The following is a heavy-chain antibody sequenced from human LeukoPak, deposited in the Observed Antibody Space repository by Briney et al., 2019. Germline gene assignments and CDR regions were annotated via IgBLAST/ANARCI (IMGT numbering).Heavy chain of an antibody. CDR3: AREIGLDTAMATDY. V-gene: IGHV1-69*13. D-gene: IGHD5-18*01. CDR2: IIPIFGTA. CDR1: GGTFSSYA. Sequence: GASVKVSYKASGGTFSSYAISWVRQAPGQGLEWMGGIIPIFGTANYAQKFQGRVTITADESTSTAYMELSSLRSEDTAVYYCAREIGLDTAMATDYWGQGTLVTVSS. J-gene: IGHJ4*02.